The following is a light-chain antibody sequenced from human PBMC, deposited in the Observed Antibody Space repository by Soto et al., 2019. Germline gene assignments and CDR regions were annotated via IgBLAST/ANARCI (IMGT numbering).Light chain of an antibody. CDR3: QHYHNWPPWT. V-gene: IGKV3-15*01. Sequence: ELVMTQSPATLSVSPGKRATLSCRTSQMVSSNLAWYQQKPGQAPRLLINGASTRATGIPTRFSGSGSGTEFNLTISSLQSDDFAVYYCQHYHNWPPWTFGQGTKVEIK. CDR1: QMVSSN. CDR2: GAS. J-gene: IGKJ1*01.